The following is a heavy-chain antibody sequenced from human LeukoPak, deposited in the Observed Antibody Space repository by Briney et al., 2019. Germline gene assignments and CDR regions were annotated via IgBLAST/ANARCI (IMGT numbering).Heavy chain of an antibody. CDR2: INPNSGGT. J-gene: IGHJ4*02. Sequence: ASVKVSCKASGYTFTGYYMHWVRQAPGQGLEWMGWINPNSGGTNYAQKFQGRVTMTRDTSISTAYMELSRLRSDDTAVYYCARVRTVVPAAIDYWGRGTLVTVSS. V-gene: IGHV1-2*02. CDR3: ARVRTVVPAAIDY. D-gene: IGHD2-2*01. CDR1: GYTFTGYY.